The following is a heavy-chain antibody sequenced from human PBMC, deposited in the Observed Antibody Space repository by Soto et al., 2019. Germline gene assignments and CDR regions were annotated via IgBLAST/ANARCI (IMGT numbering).Heavy chain of an antibody. J-gene: IGHJ6*02. V-gene: IGHV3-33*01. D-gene: IGHD4-17*01. CDR3: ARDGGDYADYYYGMDV. Sequence: PGGSLRLSCAASGFTFSSYGMHWVRQAPGKGLEWVAVIWYDGSNKYYADSVKGRFTISRDNSKNTLYLQMNSLRAEDTAVYYCARDGGDYADYYYGMDVWGQGTTVTVSS. CDR2: IWYDGSNK. CDR1: GFTFSSYG.